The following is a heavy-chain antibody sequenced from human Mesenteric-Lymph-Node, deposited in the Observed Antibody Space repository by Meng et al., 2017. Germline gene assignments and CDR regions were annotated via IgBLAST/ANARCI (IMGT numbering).Heavy chain of an antibody. CDR3: ASGSTVTSYSSYWYFDL. V-gene: IGHV1-69*05. D-gene: IGHD4-17*01. CDR1: GGTFSSYA. Sequence: SVKVSCKASGGTFSSYAISWVRQAPGQGLEWMGGIIPIFGTANYAQKFQGRVTITTDESTSTAYMELSSLRSEDTAVYYCASGSTVTSYSSYWYFDLWGRGTLVTVSS. J-gene: IGHJ2*01. CDR2: IIPIFGTA.